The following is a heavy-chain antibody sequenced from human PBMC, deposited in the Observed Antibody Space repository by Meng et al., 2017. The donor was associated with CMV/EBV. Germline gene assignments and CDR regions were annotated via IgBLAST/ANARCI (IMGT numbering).Heavy chain of an antibody. CDR3: ARGEAARYYYYYGTDV. D-gene: IGHD6-6*01. CDR2: INHSGST. V-gene: IGHV4-34*01. Sequence: GSLRLSCAVYGGSFSGYYWSWIRQPPGKGLEWIGEINHSGSTNYNPSLKSRVTISVDTSKNQFSLKLSSVTAADTAVYYCARGEAARYYYYYGTDVWGQGTTVTVSS. CDR1: GGSFSGYY. J-gene: IGHJ6*02.